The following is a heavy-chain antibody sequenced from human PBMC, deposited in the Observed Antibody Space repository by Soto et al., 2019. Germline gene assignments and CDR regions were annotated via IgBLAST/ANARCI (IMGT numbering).Heavy chain of an antibody. CDR1: GYTFINYG. V-gene: IGHV1-18*01. CDR2: LSAYNGDT. Sequence: QVQLVQSGAEVKKPGASVRVSCKTSGYTFINYGITWVRQAPGQGLEWMGWLSAYNGDTSSSEKLQDRFTMTTDTSTNTVYMDLRSLTSVDTAVYYCARWSAIVGGAEALDVWGQWTMVIVSS. CDR3: ARWSAIVGGAEALDV. D-gene: IGHD1-26*01. J-gene: IGHJ3*01.